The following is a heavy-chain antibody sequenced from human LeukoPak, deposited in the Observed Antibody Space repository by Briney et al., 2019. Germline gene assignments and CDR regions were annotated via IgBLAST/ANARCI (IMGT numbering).Heavy chain of an antibody. V-gene: IGHV1-18*01. J-gene: IGHJ5*02. CDR2: ISAYNGNT. D-gene: IGHD3-10*01. Sequence: ASVKVSCKASGYTFTSYGISWVRQAPGQGLEWVGWISAYNGNTNYAQKLQGRVTMTTDTSTSTAYMELRSLRSDDTAVYYCARTELGVRGVKKTPKDINWFDPWGQGTLVTVSS. CDR3: ARTELGVRGVKKTPKDINWFDP. CDR1: GYTFTSYG.